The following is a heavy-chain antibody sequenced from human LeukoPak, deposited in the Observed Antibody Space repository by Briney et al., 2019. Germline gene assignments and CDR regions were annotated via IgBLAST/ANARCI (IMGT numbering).Heavy chain of an antibody. J-gene: IGHJ4*02. CDR2: ISAYNGNT. Sequence: ASVKVSCKASGYTFTSYGISWVRQAPGQGLEWMGWISAYNGNTNYAQKLQGRVTMTTDTSTSTAYIELRSLRSDDTAVYYCARNHYGDYPFDYWGQGTLVTDSS. CDR1: GYTFTSYG. V-gene: IGHV1-18*01. CDR3: ARNHYGDYPFDY. D-gene: IGHD4-17*01.